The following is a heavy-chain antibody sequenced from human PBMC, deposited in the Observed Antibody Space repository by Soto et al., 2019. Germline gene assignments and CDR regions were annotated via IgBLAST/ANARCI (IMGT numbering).Heavy chain of an antibody. CDR3: AKDGVITGTTLFRVEYYYYYGMDV. J-gene: IGHJ6*02. D-gene: IGHD1-7*01. V-gene: IGHV3-23*01. Sequence: GGSLRLSCAASGFTFSSYAMSWVRQAPGKGLEWVSAISGSGGGTYYADSVKGRFTISRDNSKNTLYLQMNSLRAEDTAVYYCAKDGVITGTTLFRVEYYYYYGMDVWGQGTTVTVSS. CDR2: ISGSGGGT. CDR1: GFTFSSYA.